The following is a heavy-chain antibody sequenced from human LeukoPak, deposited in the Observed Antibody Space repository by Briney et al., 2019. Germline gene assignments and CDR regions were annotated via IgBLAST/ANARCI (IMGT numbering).Heavy chain of an antibody. D-gene: IGHD2-2*01. CDR1: GFTFSDYY. J-gene: IGHJ1*01. CDR2: ISRSSNHT. V-gene: IGHV3-11*06. CDR3: ARDPRWGEVVPAAIYFQH. Sequence: GGSLRLSCAASGFTFSDYYMSWIRQAPGKGLEWVSYISRSSNHTNYADSVKGRFTISRDNAKNSLYLQMNSLRAEDTAVYFCARDPRWGEVVPAAIYFQHWGQGTLVTVSS.